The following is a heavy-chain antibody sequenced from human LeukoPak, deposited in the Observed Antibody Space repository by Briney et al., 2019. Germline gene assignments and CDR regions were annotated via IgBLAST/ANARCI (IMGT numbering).Heavy chain of an antibody. CDR2: IDPSDSYT. J-gene: IGHJ4*02. Sequence: GESLKISCQASGYNFANYWIVWVRQMPGKGLEWMGRIDPSDSYTNYSPSFQGHVTISADKSISTAYLQWSSLKASDTAMYYCARQTYYYDSSGYYYQSAYDYWGQGTLVTVSS. D-gene: IGHD3-22*01. V-gene: IGHV5-10-1*01. CDR1: GYNFANYW. CDR3: ARQTYYYDSSGYYYQSAYDY.